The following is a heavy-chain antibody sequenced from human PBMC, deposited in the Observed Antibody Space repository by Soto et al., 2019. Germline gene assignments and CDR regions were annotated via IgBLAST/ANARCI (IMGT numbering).Heavy chain of an antibody. V-gene: IGHV3-7*03. CDR2: MKQDGSEK. D-gene: IGHD3-9*01. J-gene: IGHJ3*02. Sequence: EGQLVESGGGLVQPGGSLRLSCVGSGFSFSSYWMSWVRQAPGKGLEWVANMKQDGSEKYYVDSVKGRFTIFRDNAKNSLYLQMNSLRAEDTAVDYCARDHAYDILGAIWGRGTMVTVSS. CDR1: GFSFSSYW. CDR3: ARDHAYDILGAI.